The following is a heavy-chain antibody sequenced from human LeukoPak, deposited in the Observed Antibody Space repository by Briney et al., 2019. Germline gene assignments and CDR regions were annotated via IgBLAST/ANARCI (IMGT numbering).Heavy chain of an antibody. D-gene: IGHD3-10*02. V-gene: IGHV3-30*18. CDR1: GYSFSAYD. CDR3: AKFQSYYVDY. Sequence: GGSLRLSCTASGYSFSAYDIHWVRQAPGKGLEWVAAISHDGSQTFYADSVKGRFIISRDNPRKTLFLQMNSLRTEDTAVYYCAKFQSYYVDYWGQGTQVMVSS. J-gene: IGHJ4*02. CDR2: ISHDGSQT.